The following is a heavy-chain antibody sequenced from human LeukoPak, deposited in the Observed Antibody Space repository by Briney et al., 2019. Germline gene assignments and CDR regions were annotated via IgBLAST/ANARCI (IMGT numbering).Heavy chain of an antibody. D-gene: IGHD5-12*01. CDR3: ARGTDSGYDSTGSFDY. CDR1: GFTFNAYR. V-gene: IGHV3-21*01. CDR2: ITSSGSYI. J-gene: IGHJ4*02. Sequence: PGGSLRLSCAASGFTFNAYRMNWVRQAPGQGLEWVSSITSSGSYIYYRDSLKGRFTISRDNAKNSLYLQRNSLRDDDTAVYYCARGTDSGYDSTGSFDYWGQGALVTVSS.